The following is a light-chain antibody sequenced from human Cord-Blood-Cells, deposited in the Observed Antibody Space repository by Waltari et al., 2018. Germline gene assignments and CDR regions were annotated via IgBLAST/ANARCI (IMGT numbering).Light chain of an antibody. V-gene: IGKV1-39*01. CDR2: AAS. J-gene: IGKJ3*01. CDR1: QSISIY. CDR3: QQSYSTFT. Sequence: DIQMTQSPSSLSASVGDRVTITCRASQSISIYLNWYQQKPGKAPKLLIYAASSLQSGVPSRFSGSGAGTDFTLTISRLQPEDFATYYCQQSYSTFTFGPGTKVDIK.